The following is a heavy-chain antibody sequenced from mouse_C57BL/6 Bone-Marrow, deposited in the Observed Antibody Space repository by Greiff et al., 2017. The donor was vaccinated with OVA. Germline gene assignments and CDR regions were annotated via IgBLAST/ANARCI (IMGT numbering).Heavy chain of an antibody. V-gene: IGHV14-4*01. CDR1: GFNIKDDY. D-gene: IGHD2-5*01. J-gene: IGHJ3*01. CDR2: IDPENGDT. Sequence: EVQLQQSGAELVRPGASVKLSCTASGFNIKDDYMHWVKQRPEQGLEWIGWIDPENGDTEYASKFQGTATITADTSSNTAYLQRSSLTSEDTAVYYCTPYYSNDPAWVVYWGQGTLGTVSA. CDR3: TPYYSNDPAWVVY.